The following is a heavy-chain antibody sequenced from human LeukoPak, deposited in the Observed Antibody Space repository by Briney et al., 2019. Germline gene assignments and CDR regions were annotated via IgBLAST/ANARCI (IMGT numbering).Heavy chain of an antibody. J-gene: IGHJ6*04. Sequence: SLRLSCAASGFTFDDYAIHWVRQAPGNFLEWVAGISSNSGSIGYAESVKGRFTISRDNAKNSLYLQMNSLRAEDTAVYYCAELGITMIGGVWGKGTTVTISS. CDR1: GFTFDDYA. V-gene: IGHV3-9*01. CDR3: AELGITMIGGV. D-gene: IGHD3-10*02. CDR2: ISSNSGSI.